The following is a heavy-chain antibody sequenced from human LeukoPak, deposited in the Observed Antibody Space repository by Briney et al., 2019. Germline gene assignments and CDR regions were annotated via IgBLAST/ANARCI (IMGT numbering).Heavy chain of an antibody. V-gene: IGHV3-23*01. J-gene: IGHJ3*02. CDR2: ISGSGAGT. CDR1: GFTFSKYA. D-gene: IGHD4-17*01. Sequence: PGGSLRLSCVASGFTFSKYAMSWVRQAPGKGLEWVSTISGSGAGTYYADSVKGRFTISRDNSKSTLYLQMSSLRAEDTAVYYCARDRTDDYGDYVNAFDIWGQGTMVTVSS. CDR3: ARDRTDDYGDYVNAFDI.